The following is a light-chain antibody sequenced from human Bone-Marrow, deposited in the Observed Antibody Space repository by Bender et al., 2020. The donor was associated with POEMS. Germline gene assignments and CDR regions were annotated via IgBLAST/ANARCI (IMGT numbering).Light chain of an antibody. CDR3: CSFAGRPTSYL. CDR2: EVN. CDR1: SSDVGSYNL. J-gene: IGLJ1*01. V-gene: IGLV2-23*02. Sequence: QSALTQPASVSGSPGQSITISCTGTSSDVGSYNLVSWYQQHPGKAPKLLIFEVNLRPSGVSTRFSGSKSGNTASLTISGLQAEDEADYYCCSFAGRPTSYLFGTGTQVTVL.